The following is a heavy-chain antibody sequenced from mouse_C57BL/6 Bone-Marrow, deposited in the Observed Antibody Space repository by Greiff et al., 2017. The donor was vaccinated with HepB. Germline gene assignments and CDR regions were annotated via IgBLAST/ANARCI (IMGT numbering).Heavy chain of an antibody. Sequence: ESGPGLVKPSQSLSLTCSVTGYSITSCYYWNWIRQFPGNKLELMGYISYDGSNNYNPSLKNRISITRDTSKNQFFLKLKSVTTEDTATYYCARELGRGGFADWGQGTLVTVSA. V-gene: IGHV3-6*01. CDR1: GYSITSCYY. CDR2: ISYDGSN. D-gene: IGHD4-1*01. CDR3: ARELGRGGFAD. J-gene: IGHJ3*01.